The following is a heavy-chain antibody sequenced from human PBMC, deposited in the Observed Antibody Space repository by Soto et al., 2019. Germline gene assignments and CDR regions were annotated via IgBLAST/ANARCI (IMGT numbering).Heavy chain of an antibody. CDR3: AKDEDGSGSYYNGPYDP. V-gene: IGHV3-23*01. Sequence: PGGSLRLSCTVSGFIFNNYAMTWVRQAPGKGLEWVSSIGGGGARKYYADSVKGRFTISRDNSKNTLYLQMDSLRAEDTAFYYCAKDEDGSGSYYNGPYDPWGQGTLVTVSS. D-gene: IGHD3-10*01. J-gene: IGHJ5*02. CDR1: GFIFNNYA. CDR2: IGGGGARK.